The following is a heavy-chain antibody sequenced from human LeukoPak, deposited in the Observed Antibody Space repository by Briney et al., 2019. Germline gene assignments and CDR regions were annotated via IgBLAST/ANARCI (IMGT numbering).Heavy chain of an antibody. CDR3: ARGGTGAFDY. Sequence: GGSLRLACTASGFSFSDYYMSWIRQAPVKGLEWISYISSRSTYISDADSVKGRFTISRDNAKNLLFLQMNSLRVEDTALYYCARGGTGAFDYWGQGILVTVSS. CDR2: ISSRSTYI. V-gene: IGHV3-11*06. D-gene: IGHD2-8*02. CDR1: GFSFSDYY. J-gene: IGHJ4*02.